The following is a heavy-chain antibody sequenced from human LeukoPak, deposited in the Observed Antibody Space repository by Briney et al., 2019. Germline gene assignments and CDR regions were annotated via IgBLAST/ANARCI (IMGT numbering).Heavy chain of an antibody. J-gene: IGHJ4*02. CDR2: IIPIFGTA. D-gene: IGHD5-12*01. CDR1: GGTFSSYA. V-gene: IGHV1-69*13. CDR3: ATGKGWDIVATIGLD. Sequence: ASVKVSCKASGGTFSSYAISWVRQAPGQGLEWMGGIIPIFGTANYAQKFQGRVTITADESTSTAYMELSSLRSEDTAVYYCATGKGWDIVATIGLDWGQGTLVTVSS.